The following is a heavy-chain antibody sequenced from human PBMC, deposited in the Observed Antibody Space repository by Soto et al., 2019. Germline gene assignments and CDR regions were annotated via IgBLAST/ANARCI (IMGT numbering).Heavy chain of an antibody. V-gene: IGHV4-59*01. Sequence: PSETLSLTCTVSGGSISSYYWSWIRKPPGKGLEWIGYIYYSGSTNYNPSLKSRVTISVDTSKNQFSLKLSSVTAEDTAVYYFARTLRFLEWLPHPYYMDVRGKGTTVPVSS. CDR3: ARTLRFLEWLPHPYYMDV. J-gene: IGHJ6*03. CDR2: IYYSGST. D-gene: IGHD3-3*01. CDR1: GGSISSYY.